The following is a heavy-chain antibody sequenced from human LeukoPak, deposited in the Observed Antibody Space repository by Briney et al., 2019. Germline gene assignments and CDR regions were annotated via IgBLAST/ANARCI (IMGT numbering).Heavy chain of an antibody. D-gene: IGHD4-11*01. J-gene: IGHJ4*02. CDR2: MNPNSGNT. CDR3: ATDLGAKNTVTLDC. Sequence: GASVKVSCKASGYTFSSYDISWVRQATGQGLEWMGWMNPNSGNTGYAQKFQGRVTMTRNTSISTAYMELSSLRSEDTAVYYCATDLGAKNTVTLDCWGQGTLVTVSS. CDR1: GYTFSSYD. V-gene: IGHV1-8*01.